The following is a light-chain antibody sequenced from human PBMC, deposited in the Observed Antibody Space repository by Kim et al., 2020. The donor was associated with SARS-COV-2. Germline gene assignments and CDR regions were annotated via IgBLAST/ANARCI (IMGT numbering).Light chain of an antibody. CDR2: GAS. J-gene: IGKJ3*01. Sequence: SPGARGTHPFRAGHSVSSNSLAWFQQKPGQAPRLLIFGASNRATGIPDRFSGSGSGTDFTLTISRLEPEDFAVYYCQQYVDSPFTFGPGTKVDIK. CDR1: HSVSSNS. CDR3: QQYVDSPFT. V-gene: IGKV3-20*01.